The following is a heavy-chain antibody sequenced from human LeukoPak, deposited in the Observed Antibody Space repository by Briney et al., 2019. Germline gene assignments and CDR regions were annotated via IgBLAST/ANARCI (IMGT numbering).Heavy chain of an antibody. D-gene: IGHD3-9*01. CDR3: ARNNPQYDILTGYYPYYYFDY. Sequence: GGSLRLSCAASGFTFSSYEMNWVRQAPGKGLEWVSYISSSDSTIYYADSVKGRFTISRDNAKNSLYLQMNSLRAEDTAVYYCARNNPQYDILTGYYPYYYFDYWGQGTLVTVSS. CDR1: GFTFSSYE. J-gene: IGHJ4*02. CDR2: ISSSDSTI. V-gene: IGHV3-48*03.